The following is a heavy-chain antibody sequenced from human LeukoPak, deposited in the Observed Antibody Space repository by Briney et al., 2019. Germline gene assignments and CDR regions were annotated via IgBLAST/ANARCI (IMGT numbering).Heavy chain of an antibody. J-gene: IGHJ4*02. CDR3: ARDLGWLHYAD. CDR2: IGGSGGFIT. D-gene: IGHD5-12*01. CDR1: GFTFSSHG. V-gene: IGHV3-23*01. Sequence: GGSLRLSCAASGFTFSSHGMNWVRQAPGKGLEWVSGIGGSGGFITYYADSVKGRFTVSRDNSKNTLYLQMYSLRADDTAIYYCARDLGWLHYADWGQGTLVTVSS.